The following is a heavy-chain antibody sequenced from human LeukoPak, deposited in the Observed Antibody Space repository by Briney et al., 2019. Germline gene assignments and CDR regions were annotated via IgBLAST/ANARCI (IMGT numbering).Heavy chain of an antibody. D-gene: IGHD3-22*01. CDR1: GGSISSYY. CDR2: IYYSGST. J-gene: IGHJ4*02. Sequence: SETLSLTCTVSGGSISSYYWIWIRQPPGKGLEGFGYIYYSGSTNYNPSLKSRVTISVDTSKNQFSLKLSSVTAADTAVYYCARWSSGYYNYFDYWGQGTLVTVSS. CDR3: ARWSSGYYNYFDY. V-gene: IGHV4-59*01.